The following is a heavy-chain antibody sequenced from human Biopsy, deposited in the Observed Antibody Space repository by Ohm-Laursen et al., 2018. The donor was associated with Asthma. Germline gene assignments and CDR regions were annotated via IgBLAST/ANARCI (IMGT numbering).Heavy chain of an antibody. V-gene: IGHV4-39*01. J-gene: IGHJ6*02. Sequence: TLSLTCTVSGAYIGTPDYHWSWIRQPPGKGLEWIGSIYYSGTTYYNPSLESRVTVSPATSKNQFSLKLTSVTAADTAVYYCVRGSSSWHHGPFHYYYGLDVWGQGTTATVSS. CDR3: VRGSSSWHHGPFHYYYGLDV. D-gene: IGHD6-13*01. CDR2: IYYSGTT. CDR1: GAYIGTPDYH.